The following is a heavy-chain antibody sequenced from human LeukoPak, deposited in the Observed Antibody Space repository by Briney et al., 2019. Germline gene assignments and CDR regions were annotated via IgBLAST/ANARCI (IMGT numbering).Heavy chain of an antibody. CDR2: ISSTSSYI. J-gene: IGHJ3*02. V-gene: IGHV3-21*01. Sequence: PGGSLRLSCTPSGFTLRNYTMTWVRQAPGKGLEWVSSISSTSSYIYYSDSVTGRFTVSRDNAKESLPLQMNSLRAEDTAVYYCARVGYFDSSGYYFPIAFDMWGQGTTVTVAS. D-gene: IGHD3-22*01. CDR1: GFTLRNYT. CDR3: ARVGYFDSSGYYFPIAFDM.